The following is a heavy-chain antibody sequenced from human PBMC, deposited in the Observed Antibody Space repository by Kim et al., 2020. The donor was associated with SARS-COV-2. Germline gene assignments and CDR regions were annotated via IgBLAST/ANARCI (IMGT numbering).Heavy chain of an antibody. CDR1: GFTVSSNY. CDR2: IYSGGST. CDR3: ARAPTYYEDAFDI. J-gene: IGHJ3*02. Sequence: GGSLRLSCAASGFTVSSNYMSWVRQAPGKGLEWVSVIYSGGSTYYADSVKGRFTISRDNSKNTLYLQMNSLRAEDTAVYYCARAPTYYEDAFDIWGQGTMVTVSS. D-gene: IGHD3-22*01. V-gene: IGHV3-53*01.